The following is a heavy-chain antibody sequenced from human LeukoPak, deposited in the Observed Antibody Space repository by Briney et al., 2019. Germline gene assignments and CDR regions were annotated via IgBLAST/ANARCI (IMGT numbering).Heavy chain of an antibody. V-gene: IGHV3-11*03. CDR3: ARRSGINYYDSSGYYSDY. J-gene: IGHJ4*02. CDR1: GFTFSYYY. Sequence: IPSHAAAGFTFSYYYMSWIHQAPGKRLELGSFISSSSSYTNYADSVKGRFTISRDNAKNSLYLQMNSLRAEDTAVYYCARRSGINYYDSSGYYSDYWGQGTLVTVSS. D-gene: IGHD3-22*01. CDR2: ISSSSSYT.